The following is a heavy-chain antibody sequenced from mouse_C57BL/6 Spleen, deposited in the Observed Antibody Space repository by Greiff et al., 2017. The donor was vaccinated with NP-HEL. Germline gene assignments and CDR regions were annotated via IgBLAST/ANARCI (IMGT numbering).Heavy chain of an antibody. CDR3: ARLGATPPFAY. J-gene: IGHJ3*01. Sequence: QVQLQQPGAELVKPGASVKLSCKASGYTFTSYWMQWVKQRPGQGLEWIGEIDPSDSYTNYNQKFKGKATLTVDTSSSTAYMQLSSLTSEDAAVYDGARLGATPPFAYWGQGTLVTVSA. CDR2: IDPSDSYT. CDR1: GYTFTSYW. V-gene: IGHV1-50*01. D-gene: IGHD3-1*01.